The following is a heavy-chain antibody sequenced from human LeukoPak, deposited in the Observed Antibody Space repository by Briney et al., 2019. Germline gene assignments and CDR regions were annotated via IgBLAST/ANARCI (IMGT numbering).Heavy chain of an antibody. D-gene: IGHD1-26*01. CDR1: EFTFSSYW. V-gene: IGHV3-7*03. CDR3: AKMRWERRYFDY. CDR2: IKQDGSEK. Sequence: GGSLRHSCAASEFTFSSYWMSWVRQAPGKGLEWVANIKQDGSEKYYVDSVKGRFTISRDNSKSTLYLQMNSLRAEDTAVYYCAKMRWERRYFDYWGQGTLVTVSS. J-gene: IGHJ4*02.